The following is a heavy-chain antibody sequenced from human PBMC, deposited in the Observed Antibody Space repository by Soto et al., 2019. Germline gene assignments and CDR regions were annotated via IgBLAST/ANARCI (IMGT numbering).Heavy chain of an antibody. Sequence: ASVKVSCKASGYTFTSYGISWVRQAPGQGLEWMGWISAYNGNTNYAQKLKGRVTMTTDTSTSTAYMELRSLRSDDTAVYYCARDGPRYCSGGSCYSVYWGQGTLVTVSS. CDR1: GYTFTSYG. CDR2: ISAYNGNT. J-gene: IGHJ4*02. V-gene: IGHV1-18*01. CDR3: ARDGPRYCSGGSCYSVY. D-gene: IGHD2-15*01.